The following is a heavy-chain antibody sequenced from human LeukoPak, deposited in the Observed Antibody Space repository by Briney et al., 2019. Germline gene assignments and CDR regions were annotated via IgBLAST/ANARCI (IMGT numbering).Heavy chain of an antibody. D-gene: IGHD3-10*01. J-gene: IGHJ1*01. CDR2: IYYSGST. CDR1: GGSISSYY. Sequence: PSETLSLTCTVSGGSISSYYWSWIRQPPGKGLEWIGYIYYSGSTNYNPSLKSRVTISVDTSKNQFSLKLSSVTAADTAVYYCASLSMVRGVYPVGYFQHWGQGTLVTVSS. V-gene: IGHV4-59*01. CDR3: ASLSMVRGVYPVGYFQH.